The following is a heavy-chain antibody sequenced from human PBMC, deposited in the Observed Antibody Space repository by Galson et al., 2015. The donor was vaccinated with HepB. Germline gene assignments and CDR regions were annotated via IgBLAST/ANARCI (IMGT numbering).Heavy chain of an antibody. CDR1: GYTFTSYA. V-gene: IGHV1-3*01. Sequence: SVKVSCKASGYTFTSYAMHWVRQAPGQRLEWMGWINAGNGNTKYSQKFQGRVTITRDTSASTAYMELSSLRSEDTAVYYCARSMGSMITFGGVIANWGQGTLVTVSS. J-gene: IGHJ4*02. D-gene: IGHD3-16*02. CDR3: ARSMGSMITFGGVIAN. CDR2: INAGNGNT.